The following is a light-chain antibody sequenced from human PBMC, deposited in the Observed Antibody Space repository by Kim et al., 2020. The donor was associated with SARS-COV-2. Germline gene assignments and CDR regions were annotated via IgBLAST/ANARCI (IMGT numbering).Light chain of an antibody. Sequence: QSALTQPASVSGSPGQSITISCTGTSSDVGGYNYVSWYQQHPGKAPKLMIYDVSKRPSGVSNRFSGSKSGNTASLTISGLQAEDEADYYCISYTSSSTSWVFGGGTQLTVL. V-gene: IGLV2-14*01. J-gene: IGLJ3*02. CDR2: DVS. CDR3: ISYTSSSTSWV. CDR1: SSDVGGYNY.